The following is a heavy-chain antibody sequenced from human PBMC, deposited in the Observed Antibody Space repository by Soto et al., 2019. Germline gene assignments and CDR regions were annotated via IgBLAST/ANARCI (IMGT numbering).Heavy chain of an antibody. CDR3: ARELGYNSRMPFDS. CDR1: GASISSGDFY. Sequence: SETLSLTCTVSGASISSGDFYWSWVRQPPGKGLEWIGYIYHSGIAYYNLSLKSRVTISLDTSKNQFSLKMNSVTAADTAVYFCARELGYNSRMPFDSWGQGALVTVSS. J-gene: IGHJ4*02. CDR2: IYHSGIA. D-gene: IGHD1-1*01. V-gene: IGHV4-30-4*01.